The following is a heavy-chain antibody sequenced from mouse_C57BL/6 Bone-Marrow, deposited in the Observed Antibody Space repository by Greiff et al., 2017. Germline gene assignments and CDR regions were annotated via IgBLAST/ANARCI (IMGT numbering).Heavy chain of an antibody. CDR1: GYTFTSYW. Sequence: QVQLQQPGAELVKPGASVKVSCKASGYTFTSYWMHWVKQRPGQGLEWLGRIHPSDSDTNYNPKFKGKATLTVDNSTSTAYMQLSILTSEDSAVYYCATKIPYSVNAMDYWGQGTSVTVSS. V-gene: IGHV1-74*01. CDR2: IHPSDSDT. J-gene: IGHJ4*01. D-gene: IGHD2-12*01. CDR3: ATKIPYSVNAMDY.